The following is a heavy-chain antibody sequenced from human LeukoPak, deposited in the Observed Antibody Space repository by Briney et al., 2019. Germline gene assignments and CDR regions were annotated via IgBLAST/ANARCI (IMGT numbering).Heavy chain of an antibody. CDR1: GFTYSSYA. J-gene: IGHJ4*02. CDR3: AKMTRYSGYVFFDY. V-gene: IGHV3-23*01. D-gene: IGHD5-12*01. Sequence: GGSLRLSCAASGFTYSSYAMSWVRQAPGKGLEWVSAISGSGGSTYYADSVKGRFTISRDNSKNTLYLQMNSLRAEDTAVYYCAKMTRYSGYVFFDYWGQGTLVTVSS. CDR2: ISGSGGST.